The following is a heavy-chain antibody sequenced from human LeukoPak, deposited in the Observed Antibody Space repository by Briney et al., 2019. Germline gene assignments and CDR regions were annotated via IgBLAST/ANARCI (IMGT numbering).Heavy chain of an antibody. V-gene: IGHV4-4*07. Sequence: SETLSLTCTVSGGSISSYYCNWIRQPAGKGLQWIGRIYTSGSTNYNPSLKSRVTISVDTSKNQFSLKLSSVTAADTAVYYCARGGGYASPIGYWGQGALVTVSS. CDR1: GGSISSYY. J-gene: IGHJ4*02. CDR3: ARGGGYASPIGY. CDR2: IYTSGST. D-gene: IGHD5-12*01.